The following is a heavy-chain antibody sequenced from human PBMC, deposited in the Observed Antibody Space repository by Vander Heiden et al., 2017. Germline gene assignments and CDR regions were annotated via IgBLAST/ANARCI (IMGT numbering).Heavy chain of an antibody. CDR3: SKDRYSSSWLPFDY. J-gene: IGHJ4*02. Sequence: SSYGMHWVRQAPGKWLEWVAVISYDGSNKYYADSLKGRFTISRDNSKNTLYLQMNSLRAEDTAVYYCSKDRYSSSWLPFDYWGQGTLVTVSS. CDR1: SSYG. D-gene: IGHD6-13*01. V-gene: IGHV3-30*18. CDR2: ISYDGSNK.